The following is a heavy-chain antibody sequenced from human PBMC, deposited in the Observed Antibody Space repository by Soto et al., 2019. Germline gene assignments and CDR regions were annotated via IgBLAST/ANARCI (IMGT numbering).Heavy chain of an antibody. Sequence: PSETLSLTCAVYGGSFSGYYWSWIRQPPGKGLEWIGEINHSGSTNYNPSLKSRVTISVDTSKNQFSLKLSSVTAADTAVYYCAGTIVVVVAAFDYWGQGTLVTV. CDR2: INHSGST. CDR1: GGSFSGYY. V-gene: IGHV4-34*01. D-gene: IGHD2-15*01. J-gene: IGHJ4*02. CDR3: AGTIVVVVAAFDY.